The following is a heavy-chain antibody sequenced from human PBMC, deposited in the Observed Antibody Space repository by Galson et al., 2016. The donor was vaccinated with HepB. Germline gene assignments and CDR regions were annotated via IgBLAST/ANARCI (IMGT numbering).Heavy chain of an antibody. J-gene: IGHJ4*02. CDR1: GFTFTSSA. CDR2: IVVGSGNT. Sequence: SVKVSCKASGFTFTSSAIQWVRQARGQRLEWIGWIVVGSGNTNYALKFQERVTLTRDMSTSTTYMELSSLRSEDTAVYYCAAECGDFWSGYVPRLEKWGQGTLVTVSS. V-gene: IGHV1-58*02. D-gene: IGHD3-3*01. CDR3: AAECGDFWSGYVPRLEK.